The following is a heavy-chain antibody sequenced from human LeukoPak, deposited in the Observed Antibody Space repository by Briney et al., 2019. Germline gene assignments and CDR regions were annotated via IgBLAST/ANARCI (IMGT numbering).Heavy chain of an antibody. Sequence: GGSLRLSCAAPGFTFSSYAMSWVRQAPGKGLEWVSAISGSGGSTYYADSVKGRFTISRDNSKNTLYLQMNSLRADDTAVYYCARDSSMLRGPLVIYYFDFWGQGTLVTVSS. V-gene: IGHV3-23*01. D-gene: IGHD3-10*01. CDR1: GFTFSSYA. CDR3: ARDSSMLRGPLVIYYFDF. J-gene: IGHJ4*02. CDR2: ISGSGGST.